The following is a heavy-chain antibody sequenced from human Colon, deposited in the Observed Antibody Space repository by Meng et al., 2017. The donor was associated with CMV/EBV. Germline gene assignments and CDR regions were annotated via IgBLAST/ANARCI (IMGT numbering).Heavy chain of an antibody. V-gene: IGHV3-15*01. CDR3: TAGVGKTDSDY. CDR2: IKRNSEHEAT. D-gene: IGHD1-26*01. J-gene: IGHJ4*02. CDR1: GLGVTDVW. Sequence: VASGLGVTDVWMTWVRQAPGEGLGWIGSIKRNSEHEATEFVAPVEGRFTMSRDDSKQMVYLHMSSLKTDDTGVYYCTAGVGKTDSDYWGQGTLVTVSS.